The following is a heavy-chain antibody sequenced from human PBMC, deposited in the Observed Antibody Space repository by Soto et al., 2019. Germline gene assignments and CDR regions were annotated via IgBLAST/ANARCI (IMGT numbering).Heavy chain of an antibody. CDR2: IYYSGST. J-gene: IGHJ5*02. CDR1: GGSISSGGYY. CDR3: ARVYLPDYDFWSGGGWFDP. V-gene: IGHV4-31*03. D-gene: IGHD3-3*01. Sequence: QVQLQESGPGLVKPSQTLSLTCTVSGGSISSGGYYWSWIRQHPGKGLEWIGYIYYSGSTYYNPSLKSRVTISVDTSKNQFSLKLSSVTAADTAVYYCARVYLPDYDFWSGGGWFDPWGQGTLVTVSS.